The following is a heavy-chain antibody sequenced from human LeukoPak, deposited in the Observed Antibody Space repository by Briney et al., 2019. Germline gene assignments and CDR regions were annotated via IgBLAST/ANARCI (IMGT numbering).Heavy chain of an antibody. V-gene: IGHV3-21*01. CDR2: ISTTSSYI. CDR1: GLTFTSYS. D-gene: IGHD4-11*01. J-gene: IGHJ6*03. Sequence: GGSLRLSCAASGLTFTSYSMNWVRQAPGKGLEWVSSISTTSSYIYYADSVKGRFTISRDNAKNSLYLQMNSLRAEDKAVYYCARRPFPTTTVSRSYFYMDVWGKGTTVTVSS. CDR3: ARRPFPTTTVSRSYFYMDV.